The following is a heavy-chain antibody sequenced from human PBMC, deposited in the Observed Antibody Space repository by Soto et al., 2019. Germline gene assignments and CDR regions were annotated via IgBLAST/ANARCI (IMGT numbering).Heavy chain of an antibody. D-gene: IGHD3-22*01. CDR2: LYAGGT. Sequence: XGSLRLSCTTSRFTFSSYTINWVRQAPGKGLDWVSVLYAGGTYYADSVKGRLTISRDVLQNTVYLQMNSLRADDTAVYYCARVGAPYYYDYSGYYLDYWGQGTLVTVSS. CDR3: ARVGAPYYYDYSGYYLDY. CDR1: RFTFSSYT. J-gene: IGHJ4*02. V-gene: IGHV3-53*01.